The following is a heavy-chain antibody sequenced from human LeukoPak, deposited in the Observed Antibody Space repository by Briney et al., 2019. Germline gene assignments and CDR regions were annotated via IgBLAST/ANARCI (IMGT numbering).Heavy chain of an antibody. J-gene: IGHJ5*02. Sequence: GESLKISCKGSGYSFTSYWIGWVRQAPGQGLEWMGWISAYNGNTNYAQKLQGRVTMTTDTSTSTAYMELRSLRSDDTAVYYCARVPRGVGSNWFDPWGQGTLVTVSS. D-gene: IGHD3-10*01. CDR1: GYSFTSYW. V-gene: IGHV1-18*04. CDR2: ISAYNGNT. CDR3: ARVPRGVGSNWFDP.